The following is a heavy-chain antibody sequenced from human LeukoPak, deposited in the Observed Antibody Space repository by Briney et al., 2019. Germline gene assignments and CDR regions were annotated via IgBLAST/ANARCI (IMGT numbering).Heavy chain of an antibody. V-gene: IGHV5-51*01. Sequence: GEPLKISCKASGYSFNSYWIGWVRQMPGKGLEWMGIIYPGDSDTRYSPSFQGQVTISADKSISTAYLQWGSLKASDTAMYYCAREGRSSSPIDYWGQGTLVTVSS. CDR1: GYSFNSYW. CDR2: IYPGDSDT. CDR3: AREGRSSSPIDY. D-gene: IGHD6-6*01. J-gene: IGHJ4*02.